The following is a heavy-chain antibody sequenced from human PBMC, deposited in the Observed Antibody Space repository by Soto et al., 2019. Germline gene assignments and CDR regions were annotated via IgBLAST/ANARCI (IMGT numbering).Heavy chain of an antibody. CDR1: GFTFSNFG. CDR3: XXXXXXXRQELDY. J-gene: IGHJ4*02. CDR2: ISSDGSDK. Sequence: QVQLVESGGGVVQPGRSLRLSCAASGFTFSNFGMHWVRQAPGKGLEWVAAISSDGSDKYYSDSVKGRFTISRDNYKXXXXXXXXXXXXXXXXXXXXXXXXXXXRQELDYWGQGTLVTVSS. V-gene: IGHV3-30*03.